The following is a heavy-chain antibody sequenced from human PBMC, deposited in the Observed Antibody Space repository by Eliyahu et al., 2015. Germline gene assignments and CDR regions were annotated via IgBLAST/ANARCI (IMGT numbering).Heavy chain of an antibody. V-gene: IGHV3-23*01. CDR2: ITGDAVRT. D-gene: IGHD6-19*01. J-gene: IGHJ5*02. Sequence: SEITLDSFAMSWVRQAPGRGLEWVSTITGDAVRTFYADSVKGRFTISRDNSKTPLSLQMNSLRAEDTALYYCAKHDSSSFGPYDLWGQGVLVTVSS. CDR3: AKHDSSSFGPYDL. CDR1: EITLDSFA.